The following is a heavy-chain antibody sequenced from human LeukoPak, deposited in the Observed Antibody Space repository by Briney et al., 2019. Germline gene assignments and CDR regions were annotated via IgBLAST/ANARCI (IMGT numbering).Heavy chain of an antibody. J-gene: IGHJ5*02. Sequence: SETLSLTCAVYGGSFSGYYWSWIRQPPGKGLEWIGEINHSGSTNYNPSLKSRATISVDTSKNQFSLKLSSVTAADTAVYYCARGGRSSSGYSNLGGGIDPWGQGTLVTVSS. D-gene: IGHD3-22*01. CDR1: GGSFSGYY. CDR3: ARGGRSSSGYSNLGGGIDP. CDR2: INHSGST. V-gene: IGHV4-34*01.